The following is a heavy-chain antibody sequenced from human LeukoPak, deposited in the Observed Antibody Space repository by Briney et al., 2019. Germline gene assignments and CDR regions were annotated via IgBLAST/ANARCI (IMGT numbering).Heavy chain of an antibody. CDR2: ISWYSGSI. V-gene: IGHV3-9*01. Sequence: PGRSLRLSCAASGFTFDDYAMHWVRQAPGKGLEWVSGISWYSGSIGYADSVKGRFTISRDNAKNSLYLQMNSLRAEDTALYYCAKDIAWGYDSSGYYGAFDIWGQGTMVTVSS. CDR3: AKDIAWGYDSSGYYGAFDI. J-gene: IGHJ3*02. D-gene: IGHD3-22*01. CDR1: GFTFDDYA.